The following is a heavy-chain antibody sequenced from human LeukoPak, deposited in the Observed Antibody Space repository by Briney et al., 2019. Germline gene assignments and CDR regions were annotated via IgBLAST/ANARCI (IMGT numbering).Heavy chain of an antibody. CDR3: ARGEHSVDS. V-gene: IGHV4-4*07. CDR1: GGAIRSHY. CDR2: IYSSGYT. J-gene: IGHJ4*02. Sequence: SETLSLTCTVSGGAIRSHYWNWIRQPAGKGLEWIGRIYSSGYTNDNPFLKSRITMSVDMSKNQFSLRLNSVTAADTAVYYCARGEHSVDSWGEGMLVTVSS. D-gene: IGHD1/OR15-1a*01.